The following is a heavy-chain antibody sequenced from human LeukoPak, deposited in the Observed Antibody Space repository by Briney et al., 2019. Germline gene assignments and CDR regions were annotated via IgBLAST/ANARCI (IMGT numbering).Heavy chain of an antibody. J-gene: IGHJ6*02. D-gene: IGHD6-13*01. Sequence: SETLSLTCTVSGGSISSYYWSWIRQPAGKGLEWIGRIYTSGSTNYNPSLKSRVTMSVDTSKNQFSLKLSSVTAADTAVYYCARDKCRNSSSCRWLSDGMDVWGQGTTVTVSS. CDR3: ARDKCRNSSSCRWLSDGMDV. V-gene: IGHV4-4*07. CDR1: GGSISSYY. CDR2: IYTSGST.